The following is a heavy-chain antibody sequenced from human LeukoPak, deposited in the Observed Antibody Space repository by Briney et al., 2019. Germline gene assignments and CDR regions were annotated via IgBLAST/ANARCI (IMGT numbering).Heavy chain of an antibody. CDR2: ISGSGGST. CDR3: AKQMVRGKIDY. CDR1: GFTFSNYA. Sequence: GGSLRPSCAASGFTFSNYALSWVRQAPGKGLEWVSAISGSGGSTYYADSVKGRFTISRDNSKNTLYLQMNSLRAEDTAVYYCAKQMVRGKIDYWGQGTLVTVSS. J-gene: IGHJ4*02. D-gene: IGHD3-10*01. V-gene: IGHV3-23*01.